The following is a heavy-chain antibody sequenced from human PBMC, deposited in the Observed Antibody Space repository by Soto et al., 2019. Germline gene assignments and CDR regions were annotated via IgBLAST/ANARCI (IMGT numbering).Heavy chain of an antibody. V-gene: IGHV4-34*01. D-gene: IGHD2-2*01. CDR2: INHSGST. CDR1: GGSFSGYY. J-gene: IGHJ6*02. Sequence: QVQLQQWGAGLLKPSETLSLTCAVYGGSFSGYYWSWIRQPPGKGLEWIGEINHSGSTNYNPSLKSRVTISVDTSKNQVSLKLSSVTAADTAVYYCARRAPAKDRSQTSYYYYGMDVWGQGTTVTVSS. CDR3: ARRAPAKDRSQTSYYYYGMDV.